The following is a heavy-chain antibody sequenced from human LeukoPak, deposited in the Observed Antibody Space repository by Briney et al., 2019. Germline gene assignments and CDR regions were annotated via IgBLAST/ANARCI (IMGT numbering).Heavy chain of an antibody. J-gene: IGHJ6*03. Sequence: SVKVSCKSSGGTFSSYAISWVRQAPGQGLEWMGGIIPIFGTANYAQKFQGRVTITADESASTAYMELSSLRSEDTAVYYCARDYDFWSGYYTSRDYYYYMDVWGKGTTVTVSS. D-gene: IGHD3-3*01. CDR2: IIPIFGTA. CDR1: GGTFSSYA. V-gene: IGHV1-69*13. CDR3: ARDYDFWSGYYTSRDYYYYMDV.